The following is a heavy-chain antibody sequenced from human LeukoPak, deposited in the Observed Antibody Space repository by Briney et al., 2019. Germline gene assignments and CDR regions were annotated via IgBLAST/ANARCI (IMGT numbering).Heavy chain of an antibody. CDR1: GLTFSSYA. Sequence: PGGSLRLSCAVSGLTFSSYAMHWVRQAPGKGLEWVAVISYDGSNKYYADSVKGRFTISRDNSKNTLYLQMNSLRAEDTAVYYCAKSSGSYTDYYFDYWGQGTLVTVSS. J-gene: IGHJ4*02. CDR3: AKSSGSYTDYYFDY. CDR2: ISYDGSNK. D-gene: IGHD1-26*01. V-gene: IGHV3-30*04.